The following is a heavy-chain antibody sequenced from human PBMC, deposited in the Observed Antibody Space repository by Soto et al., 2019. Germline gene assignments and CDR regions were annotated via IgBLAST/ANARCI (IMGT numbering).Heavy chain of an antibody. V-gene: IGHV5-51*01. J-gene: IGHJ6*02. D-gene: IGHD3-16*01. CDR1: GYSFTKYW. Sequence: PGESLKISCKASGYSFTKYWIGWVRQMPGKGLEWMGIVYPDDSDTRYSPSFEGQVTISVDKSISTAYLQWSSLKASDTAMYYCARRAHMSRRGETFSYYYYGMDVWGQGTTVTVSS. CDR3: ARRAHMSRRGETFSYYYYGMDV. CDR2: VYPDDSDT.